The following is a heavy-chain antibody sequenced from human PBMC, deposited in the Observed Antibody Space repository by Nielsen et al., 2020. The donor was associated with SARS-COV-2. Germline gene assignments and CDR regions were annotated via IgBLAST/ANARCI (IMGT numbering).Heavy chain of an antibody. Sequence: ASVKVSCKASGYTFTSYYMHWVRQAPGQGLEWMGIINPSGGSTNYAQKFQGRVTITADESTSTAYMELSSLRSEDTAVYYCARVSQWELQVYWGQGTLVTVSS. CDR2: INPSGGST. CDR3: ARVSQWELQVY. CDR1: GYTFTSYY. J-gene: IGHJ4*02. V-gene: IGHV1-46*01. D-gene: IGHD1-26*01.